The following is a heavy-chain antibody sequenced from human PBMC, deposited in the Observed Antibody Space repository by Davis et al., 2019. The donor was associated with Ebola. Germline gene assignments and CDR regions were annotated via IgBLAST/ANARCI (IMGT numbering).Heavy chain of an antibody. J-gene: IGHJ6*02. CDR3: ARGRVYYYDSSGYSEGLDV. CDR1: GFTFSSYV. Sequence: GGSLRLSCVASGFTFSSYVMGWVRQAPGKGLEWVSRIGGSGDTADYGDSVRGRFTISRDNSKNTLYLQMISLRVEDTAVYYCARGRVYYYDSSGYSEGLDVWGQGTTVTVSS. D-gene: IGHD3-22*01. CDR2: IGGSGDTA. V-gene: IGHV3-23*01.